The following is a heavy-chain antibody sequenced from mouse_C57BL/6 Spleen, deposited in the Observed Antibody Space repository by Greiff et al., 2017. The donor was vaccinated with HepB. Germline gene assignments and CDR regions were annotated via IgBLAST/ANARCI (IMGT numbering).Heavy chain of an antibody. J-gene: IGHJ2*01. V-gene: IGHV5-4*01. CDR2: ISDGGSYT. CDR1: GFTFSSYA. D-gene: IGHD1-1*01. Sequence: EVQLVESGGGLVKPGGSLKLSCAASGFTFSSYAMSWVRQTPEKRLEWVATISDGGSYTYYPDNVKGRFTISREHAKNNLYLQMSHLKSEDPAMEYLARDSGSCPFGDLGQGTTLTVSS. CDR3: ARDSGSCPFGD.